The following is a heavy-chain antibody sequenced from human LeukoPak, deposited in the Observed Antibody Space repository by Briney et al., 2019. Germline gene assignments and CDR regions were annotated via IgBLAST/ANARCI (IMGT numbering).Heavy chain of an antibody. Sequence: GGSLRLSCAASGFTFSSYSMNWVSQAPGKGLEWVSSISSSSSYIYYADSVKGRFTISRDNAKNSLYLQMNSLRSEDTAVYYCARVRGGRLWWDYGPDYYYMDVWGKGTTVTVSS. V-gene: IGHV3-21*04. CDR1: GFTFSSYS. CDR3: ARVRGGRLWWDYGPDYYYMDV. D-gene: IGHD4/OR15-4a*01. J-gene: IGHJ6*03. CDR2: ISSSSSYI.